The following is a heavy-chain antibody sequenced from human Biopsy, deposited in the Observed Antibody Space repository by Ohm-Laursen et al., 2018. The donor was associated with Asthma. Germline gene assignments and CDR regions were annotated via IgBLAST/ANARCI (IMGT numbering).Heavy chain of an antibody. D-gene: IGHD3-9*01. CDR1: GYTFIHYA. J-gene: IGHJ3*01. CDR3: ARTYYDFLTGQVNDAFAL. CDR2: INAGNGNT. Sequence: GASAKVSCKASGYTFIHYAIHRVRQAPGQRLEWMGWINAGNGNTKYSQKFQGRVTITRDTSASTAYMDLRSLRSEDTAMYYCARTYYDFLTGQVNDAFALWGQGTMVTVSS. V-gene: IGHV1-3*01.